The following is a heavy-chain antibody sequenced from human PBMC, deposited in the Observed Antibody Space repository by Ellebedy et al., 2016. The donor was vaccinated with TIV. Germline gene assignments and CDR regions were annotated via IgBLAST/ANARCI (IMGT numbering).Heavy chain of an antibody. Sequence: GGSLRLSXVASGFTFSSYDMHWVRQVTGKALEWVSVIDIAGDTYYPDSVKGRFTISRENAKNSLYLQMNSLSAGDTAVYYWTRGRPEGDGFFDYWGQGTLVTVSS. J-gene: IGHJ4*02. V-gene: IGHV3-13*01. CDR3: TRGRPEGDGFFDY. CDR2: IDIAGDT. CDR1: GFTFSSYD. D-gene: IGHD2-21*02.